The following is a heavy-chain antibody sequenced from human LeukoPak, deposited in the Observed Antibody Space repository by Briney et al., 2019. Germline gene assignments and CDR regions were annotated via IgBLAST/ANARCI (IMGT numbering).Heavy chain of an antibody. CDR3: ARDHYYASGSYSDAFDI. CDR1: GGSITSYF. V-gene: IGHV4-4*07. J-gene: IGHJ3*02. CDR2: IYSSGST. Sequence: SETLSLTCTVSGGSITSYFWSWIRQPAGKGLEWIGRIYSSGSTNFNPSLKSRVTMSVETSKNQFSLKVNSVTAADTAVYYCARDHYYASGSYSDAFDIWGQGTMVTVSS. D-gene: IGHD3-10*01.